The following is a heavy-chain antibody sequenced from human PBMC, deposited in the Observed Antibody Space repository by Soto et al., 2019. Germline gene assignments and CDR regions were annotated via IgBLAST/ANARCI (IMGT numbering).Heavy chain of an antibody. CDR2: IIPLLGIT. V-gene: IGHV1-69*13. CDR3: ARDPRSITGTTSSEDFQH. CDR1: GGTFSGYA. Sequence: SVKVSCKASGGTFSGYAINWVRQAPGQGLEWMGGIIPLLGITDYGQKFQGRITIAADESTGTAYMDLRGLRSEDTAVYYCARDPRSITGTTSSEDFQHWGQGTLVTVSS. J-gene: IGHJ1*01. D-gene: IGHD1-20*01.